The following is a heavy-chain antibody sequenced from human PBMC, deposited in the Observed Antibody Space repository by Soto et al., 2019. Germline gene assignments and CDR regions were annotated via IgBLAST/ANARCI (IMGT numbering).Heavy chain of an antibody. CDR2: ISSSSSYI. J-gene: IGHJ3*02. CDR3: ARDVTYYYDSSGYDAFDI. V-gene: IGHV3-21*01. Sequence: GGSLRLSCAASGFTFSSYSMNWVRQAPGKVLEWVSSISSSSSYIYYADSVKGRFTISRDNAKNSLYLQMNSLRAEDTAVYYCARDVTYYYDSSGYDAFDIWGQGTMVTVSS. D-gene: IGHD3-22*01. CDR1: GFTFSSYS.